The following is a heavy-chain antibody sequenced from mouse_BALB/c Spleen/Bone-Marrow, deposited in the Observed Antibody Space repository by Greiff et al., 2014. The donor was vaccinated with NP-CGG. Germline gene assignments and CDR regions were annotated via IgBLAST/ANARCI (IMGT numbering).Heavy chain of an antibody. D-gene: IGHD1-1*01. CDR3: ARYYYGSSYFDY. Sequence: VTLKESGAELVKPGASVKLSCTASGFNIKDTYMHWVKQRPEQGLEWIGRIDPANGNTKYDPKFQGKATITADTSSNTAYLQLSSLTSEDTAVHYCARYYYGSSYFDYWGQGTTLTVSS. J-gene: IGHJ2*01. V-gene: IGHV14-3*02. CDR1: GFNIKDTY. CDR2: IDPANGNT.